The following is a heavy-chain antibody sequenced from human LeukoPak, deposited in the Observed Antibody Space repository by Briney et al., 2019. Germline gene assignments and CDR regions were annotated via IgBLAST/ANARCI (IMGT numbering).Heavy chain of an antibody. CDR3: AKTRVARSNGWYETGFDY. Sequence: GGSLRLSCAASTFTFSTYAMSWVRQAPGKGLEWVSAISGSGDNTVYADSVKGRFTISRDNSKNTLYLQMLSLRAEDTAVYYCAKTRVARSNGWYETGFDYWGQGTLVTVSS. D-gene: IGHD6-19*01. J-gene: IGHJ4*02. CDR1: TFTFSTYA. V-gene: IGHV3-23*01. CDR2: ISGSGDNT.